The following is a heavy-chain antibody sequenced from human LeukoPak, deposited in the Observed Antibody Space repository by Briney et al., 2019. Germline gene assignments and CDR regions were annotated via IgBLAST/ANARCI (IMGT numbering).Heavy chain of an antibody. CDR3: ARNRYYYGSGNYGVPNWFDP. CDR1: GGSFSGYY. CDR2: INHSGSI. V-gene: IGHV4-34*01. D-gene: IGHD3-10*01. Sequence: SSETLSLTCAVYGGSFSGYYWSWIRQPPGKGLEWIGEINHSGSINYNPSLKSRVTISVDTSKNQFSLKLSSVTAADTAVYYCARNRYYYGSGNYGVPNWFDPWGQGTLVTVSS. J-gene: IGHJ5*02.